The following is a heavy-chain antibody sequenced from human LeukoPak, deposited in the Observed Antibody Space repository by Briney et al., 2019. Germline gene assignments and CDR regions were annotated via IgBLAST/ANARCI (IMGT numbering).Heavy chain of an antibody. CDR1: GFTFSSYW. CDR2: INSDGSST. CDR3: ASPRVVTAYFDY. V-gene: IGHV3-74*01. D-gene: IGHD4-23*01. Sequence: PGGSLRLSCAASGFTFSSYWMHWVRHAPGKGLVWVSRINSDGSSTSYADSVKGRFTISRDNAKNTLYLQMNSLRAEDTAVYYCASPRVVTAYFDYWGQGTLVTVSS. J-gene: IGHJ4*02.